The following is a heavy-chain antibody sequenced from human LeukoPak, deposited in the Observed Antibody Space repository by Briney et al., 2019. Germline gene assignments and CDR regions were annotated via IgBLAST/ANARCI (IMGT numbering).Heavy chain of an antibody. D-gene: IGHD3-9*01. CDR3: ARDFWGILTRPYNWFDP. CDR1: GYTFTSYA. V-gene: IGHV1-3*01. CDR2: INAGNGNT. Sequence: ASVKVSCKASGYTFTSYAMHWVRQAPGQRLEWMGWINAGNGNTKYSQKFQGRVTITRDTSASTAYMELSSLRSEDTAVYYCARDFWGILTRPYNWFDPWGQGTLVTVSS. J-gene: IGHJ5*02.